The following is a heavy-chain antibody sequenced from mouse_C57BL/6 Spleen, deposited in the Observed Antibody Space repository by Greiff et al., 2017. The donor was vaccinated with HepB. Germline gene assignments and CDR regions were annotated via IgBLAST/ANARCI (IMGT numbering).Heavy chain of an antibody. CDR1: GYTFTDYN. V-gene: IGHV1-22*01. CDR3: AKGFRWDPYAMDY. Sequence: VQLKESGPELVKPGASVKMSCKASGYTFTDYNMHWVKQSHGKSLEWIGYINPNNGGTSYNQKFKGKATLTVNTSSSTAYMQLSSLTSEDSAVYYCAKGFRWDPYAMDYWGQGTSVTVSS. CDR2: INPNNGGT. D-gene: IGHD4-1*01. J-gene: IGHJ4*01.